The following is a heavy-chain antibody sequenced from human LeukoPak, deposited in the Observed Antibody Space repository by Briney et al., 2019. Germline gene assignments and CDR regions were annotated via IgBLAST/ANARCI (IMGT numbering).Heavy chain of an antibody. CDR1: GFTFSSYG. CDR3: AKDLLGMAGYFDY. D-gene: IGHD7-27*01. V-gene: IGHV3-30*18. CDR2: ISYDGSNK. Sequence: GGSLRLSCAASGFTFSSYGMHWVRQAPGKGLEWVAVISYDGSNKYYADSVKGRFTTSRDNSKNTLYLQMNSLRAEDTAVYYCAKDLLGMAGYFDYWGQGTLVTVSS. J-gene: IGHJ4*02.